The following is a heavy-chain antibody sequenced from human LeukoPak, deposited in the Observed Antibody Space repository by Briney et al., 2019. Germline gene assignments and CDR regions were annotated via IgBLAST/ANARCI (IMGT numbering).Heavy chain of an antibody. D-gene: IGHD6-6*01. V-gene: IGHV4-39*01. Sequence: SETLSLTCTVSGGSISSSSYYWGWIRQPPGKGLEWIGSIYYSGSTYYNPSLKSRVTISVDTSKNQFSLKLSSVTAADTAVYYCARPGSSSSDYMDVWGKGTTVTVSS. CDR3: ARPGSSSSDYMDV. CDR2: IYYSGST. J-gene: IGHJ6*03. CDR1: GGSISSSSYY.